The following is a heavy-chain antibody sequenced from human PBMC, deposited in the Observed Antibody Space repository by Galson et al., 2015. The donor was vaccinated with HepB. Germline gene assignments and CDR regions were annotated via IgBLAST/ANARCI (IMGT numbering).Heavy chain of an antibody. J-gene: IGHJ4*02. CDR1: GYTFTSYG. CDR3: ARDGILYYDGRGYYFDY. Sequence: SVKVSCKASGYTFTSYGISWVRQAPGQGLEWMGWISAYNGNTDYAQKLQGRVTMTTDTSTSTAYMELRSLRSDDTAVYYCARDGILYYDGRGYYFDYWGQGTLVTVSS. D-gene: IGHD3-22*01. CDR2: ISAYNGNT. V-gene: IGHV1-18*04.